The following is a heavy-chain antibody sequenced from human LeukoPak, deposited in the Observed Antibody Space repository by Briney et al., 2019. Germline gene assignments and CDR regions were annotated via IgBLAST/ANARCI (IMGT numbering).Heavy chain of an antibody. CDR2: ISGSGGKT. CDR3: AREGDIVVVPAASDY. CDR1: GFTFSSYA. J-gene: IGHJ4*02. Sequence: GGSLRLSCVASGFTFSSYAMTWVRQAPGKVLEWVSSISGSGGKTYYADSVKGRFTISRDNSKNTLYLQMNSLRAEDTAVYYCAREGDIVVVPAASDYWGQGTLVTVSS. V-gene: IGHV3-23*01. D-gene: IGHD2-2*01.